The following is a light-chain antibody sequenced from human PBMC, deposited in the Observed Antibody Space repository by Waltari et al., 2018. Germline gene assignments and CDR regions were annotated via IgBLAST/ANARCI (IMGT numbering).Light chain of an antibody. CDR3: QQYNTYSWT. CDR2: QAS. V-gene: IGKV1-5*03. J-gene: IGKJ1*01. Sequence: DIQMTQSPSTLSASVGDGVTITCRASQRIGRWLAWYQKKPGKAPKLLMYQASSLERGVPSRFSGGGSGTEFTLTISSLQPDDFATYYCQQYNTYSWTFGQGTKVEIK. CDR1: QRIGRW.